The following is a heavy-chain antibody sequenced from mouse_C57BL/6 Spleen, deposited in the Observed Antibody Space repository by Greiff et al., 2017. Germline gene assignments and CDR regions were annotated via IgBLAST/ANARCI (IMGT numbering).Heavy chain of an antibody. CDR1: GYTFTEYT. CDR2: FYPGSGSI. Sequence: QVQLQQSGAALVKPGASVKLSCKASGYTFTEYTIHWVKQRSGQGLEWIGWFYPGSGSIKSHEKFKDKATLPADKPYSTVYMELSRLASEDAAVYLCARHGGKDYGRLAWFAYWGQGTLVTVAA. J-gene: IGHJ3*01. D-gene: IGHD1-1*01. CDR3: ARHGGKDYGRLAWFAY. V-gene: IGHV1-62-2*01.